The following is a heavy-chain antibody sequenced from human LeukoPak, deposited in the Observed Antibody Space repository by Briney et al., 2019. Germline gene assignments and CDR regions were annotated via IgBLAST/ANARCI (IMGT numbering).Heavy chain of an antibody. CDR3: AKANIPAVIPVDFDY. V-gene: IGHV3-9*01. CDR2: ISWNSGSI. CDR1: GFTFDDYA. J-gene: IGHJ4*02. Sequence: GGSLRLSCAASGFTFDDYAMHWVRQAPGKGLEWVSGISWNSGSIGYADSVKGRFTISRDNAKNSLYLQMNSLRAEDTALYYCAKANIPAVIPVDFDYWGQGTLVTVSS. D-gene: IGHD2-2*02.